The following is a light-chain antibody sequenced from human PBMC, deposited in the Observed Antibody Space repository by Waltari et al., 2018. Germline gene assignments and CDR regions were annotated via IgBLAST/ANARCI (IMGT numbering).Light chain of an antibody. J-gene: IGLJ3*02. CDR3: SSYTSSSFWV. CDR1: SSDVGGYNY. V-gene: IGLV2-14*03. CDR2: DVS. Sequence: QSALTQPASVSGSPGPSITISCTGTSSDVGGYNYFSWYQQHPGKAPKLMIYDVSNRPSGVSNRFSGSKSGNTASLTISWLQAEDEADYYCSSYTSSSFWVFGGGTKLTVL.